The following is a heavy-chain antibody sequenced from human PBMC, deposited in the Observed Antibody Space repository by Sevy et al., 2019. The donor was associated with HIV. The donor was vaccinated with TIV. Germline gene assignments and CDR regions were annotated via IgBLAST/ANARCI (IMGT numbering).Heavy chain of an antibody. V-gene: IGHV3-30-3*01. CDR2: ISYDGSNK. J-gene: IGHJ4*02. CDR3: SRDFVDTAMVTTFAFDY. CDR1: RFTFSTYA. D-gene: IGHD5-18*01. Sequence: GGSLRLFCAASRFTFSTYAMHWVRQAPGKGLEWVAVISYDGSNKYYADSVKGRFTISRDNSKNTMYLQMNSLRAEDTAVYYCSRDFVDTAMVTTFAFDYWGQGTLVTVSS.